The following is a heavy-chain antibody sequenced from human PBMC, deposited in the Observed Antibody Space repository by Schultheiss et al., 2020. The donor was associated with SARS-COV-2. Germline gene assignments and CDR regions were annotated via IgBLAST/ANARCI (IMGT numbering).Heavy chain of an antibody. CDR1: GYSISSSYY. CDR3: ASPRGTDLGAFDI. J-gene: IGHJ3*02. V-gene: IGHV4-38-2*01. D-gene: IGHD1-1*01. Sequence: SETLSLTCAVSGYSISSSYYWSWIRQPPGKGLEWIGYIYHSGSTYYNPSLKSRVTISVDTSKNQFSLKLSSVTAADTAVYYCASPRGTDLGAFDIWGQGTMVTVSS. CDR2: IYHSGST.